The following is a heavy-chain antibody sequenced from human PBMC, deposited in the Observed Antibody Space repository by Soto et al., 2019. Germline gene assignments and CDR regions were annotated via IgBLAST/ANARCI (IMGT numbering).Heavy chain of an antibody. CDR1: GDSVSSNSAA. Sequence: QLQLQQSGPGLVKPSQTLSLTCAISGDSVSSNSAAWNWIRQSPSRGLEWLGRTFYTSKWYTDYAVSVKSRITINADTSKNQFSLQLNSVTPEDTAVYYCARSDGHGSGNPLDYWAQGTLVTVSS. CDR3: ARSDGHGSGNPLDY. CDR2: TFYTSKWYT. D-gene: IGHD3-10*01. V-gene: IGHV6-1*01. J-gene: IGHJ4*02.